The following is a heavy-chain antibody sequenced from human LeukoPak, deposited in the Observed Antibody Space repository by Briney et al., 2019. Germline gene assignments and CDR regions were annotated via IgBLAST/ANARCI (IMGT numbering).Heavy chain of an antibody. Sequence: PGRSLRLSCAASGFTFSSYGMHWVRQAPGKGLEWGAVISYDGSNKYYADSVKGRFTISRDNSKNTLYLQMNSLRAEDTAVYYCAKVNGDYYYGMDVWGQGTTVTVSS. J-gene: IGHJ6*02. CDR2: ISYDGSNK. CDR1: GFTFSSYG. D-gene: IGHD4-17*01. V-gene: IGHV3-30*18. CDR3: AKVNGDYYYGMDV.